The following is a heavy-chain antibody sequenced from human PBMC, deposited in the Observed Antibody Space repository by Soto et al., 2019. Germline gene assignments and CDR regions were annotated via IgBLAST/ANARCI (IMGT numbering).Heavy chain of an antibody. CDR1: GYTFSDYY. V-gene: IGHV1-2*02. Sequence: GASVKVSCKASGYTFSDYYIHWVRQAPGQGLEWMGWINPNSGGTNYAQKFQGRVTMTRDTSISTAYMELSRLRSDDTAVYYCVRDGFLEWSQDGWFDPWGQGTLVTVSS. J-gene: IGHJ5*02. D-gene: IGHD3-3*01. CDR3: VRDGFLEWSQDGWFDP. CDR2: INPNSGGT.